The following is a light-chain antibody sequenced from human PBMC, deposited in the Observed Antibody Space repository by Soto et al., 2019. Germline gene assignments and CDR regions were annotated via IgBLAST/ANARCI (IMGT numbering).Light chain of an antibody. Sequence: DIQMTQSPSTLPASVGDRITITCRASQSISNWLAWYPQKPGKAPKLLIYKTSNSESGVPSRCSGSGSGTEFSLTMSSLQPDEFATYYCHQYQSYSLTCGGGARVEVK. CDR3: HQYQSYSLT. J-gene: IGKJ4*01. V-gene: IGKV1-5*03. CDR1: QSISNW. CDR2: KTS.